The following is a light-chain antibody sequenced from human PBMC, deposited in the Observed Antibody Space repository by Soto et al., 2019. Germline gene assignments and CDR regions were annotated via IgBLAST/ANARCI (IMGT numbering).Light chain of an antibody. V-gene: IGKV3-20*01. CDR3: HQYGSSPYT. J-gene: IGKJ2*01. CDR1: QSVSSSY. Sequence: ELVLTQSPGTLSLSPGERATLSCRASQSVSSSYLAWYQQKPGQAPRLLIYGASSRATGIPDRFSGSGSGTDFTLTISRLEPEDCAVYYCHQYGSSPYTFGQGTKLEIK. CDR2: GAS.